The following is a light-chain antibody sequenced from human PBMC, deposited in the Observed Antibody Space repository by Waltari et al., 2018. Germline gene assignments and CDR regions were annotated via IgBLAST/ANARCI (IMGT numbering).Light chain of an antibody. CDR2: KAS. J-gene: IGKJ1*01. CDR3: QQYNAYPWT. Sequence: DVNMSQSPSPPSASAGVSVTLTCRASQTISNWLAWYQQKPGKAPTLLIYKASSLQGGVPSRFSGSGSGAEFTLTISSLQPDDFATYYCQQYNAYPWTFGQGTKVEIK. CDR1: QTISNW. V-gene: IGKV1-5*03.